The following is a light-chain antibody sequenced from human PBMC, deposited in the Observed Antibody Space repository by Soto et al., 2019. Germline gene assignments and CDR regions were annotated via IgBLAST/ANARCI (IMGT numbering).Light chain of an antibody. CDR1: QSVSTHY. CDR3: QQYGSSCT. V-gene: IGKV3-20*01. Sequence: EIVLTQSPGTLSLSPGERATLSCRASQSVSTHYLAWYQQKPGQAPRLLIYGASNRATGIPDRFSGSGSGTDCTLTISRLEPEDGAVYYCQQYGSSCTFGQGTKVEIK. CDR2: GAS. J-gene: IGKJ1*01.